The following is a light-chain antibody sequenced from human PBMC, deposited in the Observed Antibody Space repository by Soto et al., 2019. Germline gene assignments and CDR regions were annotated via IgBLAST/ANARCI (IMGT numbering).Light chain of an antibody. CDR1: QSISTW. J-gene: IGKJ5*01. CDR2: DSS. V-gene: IGKV1-5*01. Sequence: DIQMTQSPSTLSASVGDRVTITCRASQSISTWLAWYQQKPGRAPKLLIYDSSSLESGVPSRFSGSGSGTEFGLTISSLQPDDFATYYCQQYDSFSSTFGQGTRLEIK. CDR3: QQYDSFSST.